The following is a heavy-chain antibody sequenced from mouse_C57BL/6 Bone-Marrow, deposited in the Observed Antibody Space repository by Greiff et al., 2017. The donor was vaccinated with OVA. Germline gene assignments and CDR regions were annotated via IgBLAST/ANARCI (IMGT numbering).Heavy chain of an antibody. CDR3: ARGTTVVARFDY. D-gene: IGHD1-1*01. V-gene: IGHV1-22*01. CDR2: INPNNGGT. J-gene: IGHJ2*01. CDR1: GYTFTDYN. Sequence: VQLKESGPELVKPGASVKMSCKASGYTFTDYNMHWVKQSHGKSLEWIGYINPNNGGTCYNQKFKGKATLTVNKSSSTADLELRSLTSEDSAVYYCARGTTVVARFDYWGQGTALTVSA.